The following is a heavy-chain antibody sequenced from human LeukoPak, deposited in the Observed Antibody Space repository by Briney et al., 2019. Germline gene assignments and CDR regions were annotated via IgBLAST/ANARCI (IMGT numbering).Heavy chain of an antibody. J-gene: IGHJ4*02. V-gene: IGHV1-18*04. CDR3: VTSDYGDYFDY. Sequence: ASVKVSCKASGYTFTSYGISWVRQAPGQGLEWMGWISAYNGNTNYAQKLQGRVTMTTDTSTSTAYMELRSLRSDDTAVYYRVTSDYGDYFDYWGQGTLVTVSS. CDR2: ISAYNGNT. D-gene: IGHD4-17*01. CDR1: GYTFTSYG.